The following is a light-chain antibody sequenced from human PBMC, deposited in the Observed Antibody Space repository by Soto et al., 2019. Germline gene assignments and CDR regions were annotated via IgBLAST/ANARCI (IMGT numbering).Light chain of an antibody. CDR1: QTFSSH. CDR2: DAS. Sequence: EIVLTQSPATLSLSPGERATLSCRASQTFSSHLAWYQQKPGQAPRLLIYDASKRATGIPARFSGRGSGTDFTLTIISLEPEDCAVYYCQQRSNWPPVITFGQGTRLEIK. V-gene: IGKV3-11*01. J-gene: IGKJ5*01. CDR3: QQRSNWPPVIT.